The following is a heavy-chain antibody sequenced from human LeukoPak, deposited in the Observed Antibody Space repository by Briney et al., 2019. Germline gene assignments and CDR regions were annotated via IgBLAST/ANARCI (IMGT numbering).Heavy chain of an antibody. CDR1: GYTFTNYY. D-gene: IGHD3-3*02. J-gene: IGHJ6*03. CDR3: ARLALGDYYYYMDV. CDR2: INPNSGGT. V-gene: IGHV1-2*02. Sequence: ASVKVSCKASGYTFTNYYIHWVRQAPGQGLEWMGVINPNSGGTNYAQKFQGRVTMTRDTSISTAYMELSRLRSDDTAVYYCARLALGDYYYYMDVWGKGTTVTVSS.